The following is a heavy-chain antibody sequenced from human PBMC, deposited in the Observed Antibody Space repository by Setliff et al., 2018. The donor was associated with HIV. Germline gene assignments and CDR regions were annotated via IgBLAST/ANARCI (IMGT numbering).Heavy chain of an antibody. D-gene: IGHD6-6*01. CDR1: GYSFTSYW. CDR3: ARRARGGFIAARGDAFDI. Sequence: PGESLTISCKGSGYSFTSYWIGWVRQMPGKGLEWMGIIYPGDSDTIYSPSFQGQVTISADKSISIAYLQWSNLKASDTAMYYCARRARGGFIAARGDAFDIWVQGTMVTVSS. CDR2: IYPGDSDT. J-gene: IGHJ3*02. V-gene: IGHV5-51*01.